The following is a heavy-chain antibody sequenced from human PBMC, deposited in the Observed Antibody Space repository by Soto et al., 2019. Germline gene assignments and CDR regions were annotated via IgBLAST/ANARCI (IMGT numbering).Heavy chain of an antibody. D-gene: IGHD3-22*01. V-gene: IGHV1-8*01. CDR2: MNPNSGNT. CDR3: ARRLDSSGYYPRFYYYYGMDV. J-gene: IGHJ6*02. Sequence: ASVKVSCKASGYTFTSYDINWVRQATGQGLEWMGWMNPNSGNTGYAQKFQGRVTMTRNTSKSTAYMELSSLRSEDTAVYYCARRLDSSGYYPRFYYYYGMDVWG. CDR1: GYTFTSYD.